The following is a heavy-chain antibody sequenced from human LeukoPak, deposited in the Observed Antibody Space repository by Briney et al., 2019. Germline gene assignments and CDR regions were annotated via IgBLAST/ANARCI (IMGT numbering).Heavy chain of an antibody. CDR3: ATGERGGDYDFWSGYYSFDY. V-gene: IGHV1-24*01. D-gene: IGHD3-3*01. CDR2: FDPEDGET. CDR1: GYTLTELS. J-gene: IGHJ4*02. Sequence: ASVKVSCKVSGYTLTELSMHWVRQAPGKGLEWMGGFDPEDGETIYAQKFQGRVTMTEDTSTDTAYTELSSLRSEDTAVYYCATGERGGDYDFWSGYYSFDYWGQGTLVTVSS.